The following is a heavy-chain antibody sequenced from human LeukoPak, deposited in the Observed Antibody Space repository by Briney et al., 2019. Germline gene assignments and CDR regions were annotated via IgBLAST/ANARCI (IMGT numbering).Heavy chain of an antibody. CDR1: GFTFSSYS. D-gene: IGHD5-18*01. CDR3: ATETGYNYGFDH. V-gene: IGHV3-21*01. J-gene: IGHJ5*02. CDR2: ISSSSSYI. Sequence: GGSLRLSCAASGFTFSSYSMNWVRQAPRKGLEWVSSISSSSSYIYYGDSVKGRFTISRDNAKNSLYLQMNSLRAEDTAVYYCATETGYNYGFDHWGQGTLVTVSS.